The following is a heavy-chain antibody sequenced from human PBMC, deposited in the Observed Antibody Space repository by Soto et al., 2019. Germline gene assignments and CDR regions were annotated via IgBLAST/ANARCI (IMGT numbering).Heavy chain of an antibody. CDR2: IYYTGST. CDR3: ARRAYSTGWDNWFDP. D-gene: IGHD6-19*01. Sequence: PSETLSLTCSVSGGPVSSGNYYWSWIRQPPGKGLEWIGYIYYTGSTNYSPSLKSRVTISVDTSKNQFSLKVYSATAADTAVYYCARRAYSTGWDNWFDPWGQGTLVTVSS. J-gene: IGHJ5*02. CDR1: GGPVSSGNYY. V-gene: IGHV4-61*01.